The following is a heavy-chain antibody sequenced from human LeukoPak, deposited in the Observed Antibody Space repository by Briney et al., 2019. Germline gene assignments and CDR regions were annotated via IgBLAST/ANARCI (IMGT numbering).Heavy chain of an antibody. CDR2: ISAYNGNT. V-gene: IGHV1-18*01. CDR3: AGTHYYDSSGYWTGWYAFDI. CDR1: GYTFTSYG. J-gene: IGHJ3*02. D-gene: IGHD3-22*01. Sequence: GASVKVSCKASGYTFTSYGISWVRQAPGQGLEWMGWISAYNGNTNYAQKLQGRVTMTTDTSTSTAYMELRSLRSEDTAVYYCAGTHYYDSSGYWTGWYAFDIWGQGTMVTVSS.